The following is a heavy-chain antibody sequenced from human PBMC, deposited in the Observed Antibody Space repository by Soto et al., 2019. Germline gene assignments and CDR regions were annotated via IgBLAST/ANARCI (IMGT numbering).Heavy chain of an antibody. V-gene: IGHV4-39*01. D-gene: IGHD2-8*02. J-gene: IGHJ4*01. CDR1: GDSIASSDYY. CDR3: VRLLFV. Sequence: QLQLQESGPGLVKPSETLSLTCTVSGDSIASSDYYWAWIRQPPGKGLAWIGSVSYTGASYYSPSLKSRISISVDTSKNQFSLRLSSVTAADPAVYYCVRLLFVWGQGTLVTVSS. CDR2: VSYTGAS.